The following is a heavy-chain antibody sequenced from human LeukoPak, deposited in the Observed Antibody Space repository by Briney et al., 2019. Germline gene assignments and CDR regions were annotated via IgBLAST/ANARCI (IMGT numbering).Heavy chain of an antibody. CDR3: ARAQVNYYDSSGSETHYDYYYMDV. D-gene: IGHD3-22*01. J-gene: IGHJ6*03. Sequence: GESLKISGKGSGYSFTSYWIGWVRQMPGKALEWMGIIYPGDSDTRYSPSFQGQVTISADKSISTAYLQWSSLKASDTAMYYCARAQVNYYDSSGSETHYDYYYMDVWGKGTTVTVS. CDR1: GYSFTSYW. CDR2: IYPGDSDT. V-gene: IGHV5-51*01.